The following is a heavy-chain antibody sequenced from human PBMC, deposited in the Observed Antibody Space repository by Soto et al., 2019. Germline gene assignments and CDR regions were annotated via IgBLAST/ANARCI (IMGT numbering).Heavy chain of an antibody. CDR1: GGTFSSYA. CDR2: IISIFGTA. V-gene: IGHV1-69*12. CDR3: ARNVPAAGYYYGMDV. Sequence: QVQLVQSGAEVKKPGSSVEVSCKASGGTFSSYAISWVRQAPEQGLEWMGVIISIFGTANYAQKVQGSVTITADESTSTAYMELSSLRSEDTAVYYCARNVPAAGYYYGMDVWGQGTTVTVSS. J-gene: IGHJ6*02. D-gene: IGHD2-2*01.